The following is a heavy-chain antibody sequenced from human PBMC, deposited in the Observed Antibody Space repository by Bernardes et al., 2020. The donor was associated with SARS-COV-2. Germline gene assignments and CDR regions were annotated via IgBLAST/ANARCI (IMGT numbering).Heavy chain of an antibody. CDR2: VYHIGTT. V-gene: IGHV4-59*13. J-gene: IGHJ4*01. CDR1: GGSITNSY. Sequence: ETLSLTCSFSGGSITNSYWNWIRQPPGKGLEWVGYVYHIGTTSYNPSLKGRVTISRDTSKSQFSLTLRSVTAADTALYYCARDPGLFFTGSFDSWGHGTLVTVSS. CDR3: ARDPGLFFTGSFDS.